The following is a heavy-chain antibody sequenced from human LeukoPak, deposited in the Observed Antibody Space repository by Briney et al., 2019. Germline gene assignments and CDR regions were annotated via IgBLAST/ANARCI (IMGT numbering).Heavy chain of an antibody. CDR1: GYTFTSYG. Sequence: ASVKVSCKASGYTFTSYGISWVRQAPGQGLEWMGWISAYNGNTNYAQKLQGRVTMTTDTSTSTAYMELRSLRSDDTAVYYCAREGYCSSTSCPNWFDPWGQGTLLTVSS. CDR2: ISAYNGNT. D-gene: IGHD2-2*01. CDR3: AREGYCSSTSCPNWFDP. J-gene: IGHJ5*02. V-gene: IGHV1-18*01.